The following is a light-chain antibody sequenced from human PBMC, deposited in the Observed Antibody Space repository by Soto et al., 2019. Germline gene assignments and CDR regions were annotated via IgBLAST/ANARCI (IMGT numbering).Light chain of an antibody. J-gene: IGKJ3*01. CDR1: HSINNNY. CDR3: QQYGSSPDLFT. V-gene: IGKV3-20*01. Sequence: EIVLTQSPGSLSLSPGERVTLSCRASHSINNNYLTWYQQKPGQPPRLLIYGASNRATGIPDRFSGSGSGTDFTLTISRLEPEDFAVYYCQQYGSSPDLFTLGPGTKLDIK. CDR2: GAS.